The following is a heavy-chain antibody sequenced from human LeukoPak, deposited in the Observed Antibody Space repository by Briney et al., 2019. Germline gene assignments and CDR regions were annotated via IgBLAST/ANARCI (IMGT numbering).Heavy chain of an antibody. CDR1: GNYW. V-gene: IGHV3-74*01. CDR3: VSFYETY. D-gene: IGHD2-2*01. J-gene: IGHJ4*02. CDR2: INSDGSWT. Sequence: GGSLGLSCAASGNYWMHWVRQAPGKGLVWVSHINSDGSWTTYADSVKGRFTISKDNAKNTVYLQMNNLRAEDTAVYYCVSFYETYWGRGTLVTVSS.